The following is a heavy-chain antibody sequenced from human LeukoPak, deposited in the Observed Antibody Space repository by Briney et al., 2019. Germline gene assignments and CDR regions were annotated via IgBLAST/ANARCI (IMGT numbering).Heavy chain of an antibody. CDR3: ASGASESSYCYLANYYYYGMDV. D-gene: IGHD5-18*01. V-gene: IGHV4-59*01. CDR1: GGSISSYY. J-gene: IGHJ6*02. Sequence: SETLSLTCTVSGGSISSYYWSWIRQPPGKGLEWIGYIYYSGSTNYNPSLKSRVTISVDSSKSQFSLKLGSVNAADSAVYYCASGASESSYCYLANYYYYGMDVWGQGTTVTVTS. CDR2: IYYSGST.